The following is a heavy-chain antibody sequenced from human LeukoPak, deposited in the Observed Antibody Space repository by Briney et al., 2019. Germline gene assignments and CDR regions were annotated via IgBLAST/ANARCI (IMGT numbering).Heavy chain of an antibody. J-gene: IGHJ6*03. CDR2: IYYSGST. V-gene: IGHV4-59*01. CDR1: DVSITNYY. D-gene: IGHD2/OR15-2a*01. Sequence: SETLSLTCTVSDVSITNYYWSWLRQPPGKGLEWIGHIYYSGSTNYNPSLKSRVTISLDTSKKQFSLKLSSVTAADTAVYYCTKDASGNYFGVYYYHMDVWGKGTTVTVSS. CDR3: TKDASGNYFGVYYYHMDV.